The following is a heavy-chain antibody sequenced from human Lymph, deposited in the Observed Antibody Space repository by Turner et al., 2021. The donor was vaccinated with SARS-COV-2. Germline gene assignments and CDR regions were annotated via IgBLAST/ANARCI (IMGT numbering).Heavy chain of an antibody. Sequence: EVQLVESGGGSVQPGGSLRPSCAASGFTFSYYWMSWVRQAPGKGLEWVANIKQDGSEKYYVDSVKGRFTISRDNAKNSLFLQMNSLRAEDTAVYYCARMGSSSWYFDYWGQGTLVTVSS. CDR3: ARMGSSSWYFDY. D-gene: IGHD1-26*01. CDR1: GFTFSYYW. CDR2: IKQDGSEK. J-gene: IGHJ4*02. V-gene: IGHV3-7*01.